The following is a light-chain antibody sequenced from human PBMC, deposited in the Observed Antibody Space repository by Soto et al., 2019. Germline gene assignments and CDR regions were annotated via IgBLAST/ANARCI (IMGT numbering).Light chain of an antibody. CDR1: NSNVGNNT. CDR3: AAWDYGLNVVL. J-gene: IGLJ3*02. CDR2: GYN. V-gene: IGLV1-44*01. Sequence: QAVVTQPPSASGTPGQRVTISCSGSNSNVGNNTVNWYQQLPGTSPRLLIVGYNQRPSGVPDRFSVSKSANSASLAISVLRSEDEADYYCAAWDYGLNVVLFGGGTKLTVL.